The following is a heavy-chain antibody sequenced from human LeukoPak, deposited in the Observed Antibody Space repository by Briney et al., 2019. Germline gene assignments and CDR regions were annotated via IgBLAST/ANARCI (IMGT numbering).Heavy chain of an antibody. CDR2: ISGSGGST. CDR1: GFTFSSYS. D-gene: IGHD3-10*01. CDR3: AKHLLTMVRSYHSY. Sequence: QPAGSLRLSCAASGFTFSSYSMSWVRQAPGKGLEWVSAISGSGGSTYNADSVKGRFTISRDSSKNTLYLQMNSLKAEDKAVYYCAKHLLTMVRSYHSYWRQGTLVTVSS. V-gene: IGHV3-23*01. J-gene: IGHJ4*02.